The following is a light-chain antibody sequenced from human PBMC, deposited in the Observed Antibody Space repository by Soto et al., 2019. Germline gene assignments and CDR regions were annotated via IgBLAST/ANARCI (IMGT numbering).Light chain of an antibody. CDR3: LHYHNWPPIT. CDR2: DAS. J-gene: IGKJ5*01. Sequence: SRWSPTLYVSQGEIATLSCMASHSISNSLAWYQQKPGQGPSLLIHDASTRATGIPARFSGSGSGTEFTLTINSLQSDGFGGYSCLHYHNWPPITLRLGTRLDIK. V-gene: IGKV3-15*01. CDR1: HSISNS.